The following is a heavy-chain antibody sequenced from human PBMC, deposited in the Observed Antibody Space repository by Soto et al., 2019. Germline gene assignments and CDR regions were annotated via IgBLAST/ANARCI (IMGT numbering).Heavy chain of an antibody. V-gene: IGHV4-59*01. J-gene: IGHJ4*02. D-gene: IGHD5-12*01. CDR2: IYYSGST. CDR1: GGSISSYY. Sequence: QVQLQESGPGLVKPSETLSLTCTVSGGSISSYYWSWIRQPPGKGLEWIGYIYYSGSTNYNPSLKRRVTISVDTSKNQFSLKLSSVTAADTAVYYCARVSRDMVATAPHFDYWGQGTLVTVSS. CDR3: ARVSRDMVATAPHFDY.